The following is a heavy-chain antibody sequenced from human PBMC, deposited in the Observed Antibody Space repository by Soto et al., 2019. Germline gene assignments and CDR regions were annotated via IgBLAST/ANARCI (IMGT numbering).Heavy chain of an antibody. J-gene: IGHJ4*02. CDR1: GFTFSSYW. CDR3: ARARSAAAGLFDY. D-gene: IGHD6-13*01. CDR2: IYSGGST. Sequence: GGSLRLSCAASGFTFSSYWMSWVRQAPGKGLEWVSAIYSGGSTYYADSVKGRFTISRDSSKNTLYLQMNSLRAEDTAVYYCARARSAAAGLFDYWGQGTLVTVSS. V-gene: IGHV3-53*01.